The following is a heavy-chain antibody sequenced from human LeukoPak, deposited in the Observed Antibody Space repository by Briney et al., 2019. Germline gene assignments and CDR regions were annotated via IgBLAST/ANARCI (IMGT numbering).Heavy chain of an antibody. V-gene: IGHV1-2*02. CDR3: AREEGDSSGLDY. D-gene: IGHD6-19*01. J-gene: IGHJ4*02. Sequence: ASVKVSCKASGYTFTGYYMHWVRQAPGQGLEWMGWINPNSGGTNYAQKFQGRVTVTRDTSISTAYMELSRLRSDDTAVYYCAREEGDSSGLDYWGQGTLVTVSS. CDR2: INPNSGGT. CDR1: GYTFTGYY.